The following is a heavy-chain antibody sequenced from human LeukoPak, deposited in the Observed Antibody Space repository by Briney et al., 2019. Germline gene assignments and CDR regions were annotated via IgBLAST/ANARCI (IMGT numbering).Heavy chain of an antibody. CDR3: ATDLNVVVPAAMGGYYYGMDV. Sequence: ASVKVSCKVSGYTLTELSMHWVRQAPGKGLEWMGGLDPEDGETIYAQKFQGRVTMTEDTSTDTAYMELSSLRSEDTAVYYCATDLNVVVPAAMGGYYYGMDVWGQGTTVTVSS. CDR2: LDPEDGET. CDR1: GYTLTELS. J-gene: IGHJ6*02. D-gene: IGHD2-2*01. V-gene: IGHV1-24*01.